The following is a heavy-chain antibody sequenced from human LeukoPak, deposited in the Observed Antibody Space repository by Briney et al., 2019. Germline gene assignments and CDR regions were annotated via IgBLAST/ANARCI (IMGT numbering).Heavy chain of an antibody. D-gene: IGHD4-11*01. CDR1: GFIFKSYA. CDR3: AKGSDYSNRYYYYYYYMDV. CDR2: ISYNGNDE. V-gene: IGHV3-30-3*01. Sequence: GGSLRLSCEGSGFIFKSYAMHWVRQAPGRGLEWLTVISYNGNDEDFADSVKGRFTVSRDNAKNSLYLQMNSLGAEDTAVYYCAKGSDYSNRYYYYYYYMDVWGKGTTVTVSS. J-gene: IGHJ6*03.